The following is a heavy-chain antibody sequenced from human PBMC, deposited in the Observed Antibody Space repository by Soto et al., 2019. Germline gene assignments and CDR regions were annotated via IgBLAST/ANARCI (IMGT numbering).Heavy chain of an antibody. V-gene: IGHV4-59*01. D-gene: IGHD3-9*01. J-gene: IGHJ4*02. CDR2: IYDSGSP. CDR3: ARGVGSSPPRY. CDR1: GGSIIVYY. Sequence: PSETLSLTCTISGGSIIVYYWSCIRHSPLQGLEWIGYIYDSGSPYYNPSLKTRVTISADTSKNQISLKLTSATAADTAVYFCARGVGSSPPRYWGRGTLVTVSS.